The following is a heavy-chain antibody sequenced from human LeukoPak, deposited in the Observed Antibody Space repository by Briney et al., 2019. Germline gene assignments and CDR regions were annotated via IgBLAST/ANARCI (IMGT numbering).Heavy chain of an antibody. J-gene: IGHJ4*02. V-gene: IGHV4-39*07. CDR3: ARAGGSGLIDY. Sequence: SETLSLTCTVSGGSISSYYWGWIRQPPGKGLEWIGSMYYSGSTYYNPSLKSRVTILINTSKNQFSLKLSSVTAADTAVYYCARAGGSGLIDYWGQGTLVTVSS. CDR1: GGSISSYY. CDR2: MYYSGST. D-gene: IGHD6-19*01.